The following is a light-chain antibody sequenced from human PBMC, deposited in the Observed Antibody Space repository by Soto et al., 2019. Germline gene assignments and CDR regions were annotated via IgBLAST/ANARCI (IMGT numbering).Light chain of an antibody. Sequence: QSALTQPASVSGSPGQWITISCSGTTSDFGGYNLVSWYQQHTAKAPKLLIYEGTQRPSGVSSRFSGSKSGNTASLTISGLQAEDEADYYCCSYASSSSYVFGTGTKVTVL. J-gene: IGLJ1*01. V-gene: IGLV2-23*01. CDR2: EGT. CDR3: CSYASSSSYV. CDR1: TSDFGGYNL.